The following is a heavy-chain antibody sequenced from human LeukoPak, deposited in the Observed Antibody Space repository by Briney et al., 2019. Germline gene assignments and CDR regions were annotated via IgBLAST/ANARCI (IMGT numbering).Heavy chain of an antibody. CDR1: GYTFTSYD. J-gene: IGHJ6*03. Sequence: ASLKVSCKASGYTFTSYDIKCGRQAPGQGLEWMGWMNPNSGTTGYAQKFQGRVTMTRNTSISTAYMELSSLRSEDTAVYYCARGDYDFWSGYYLKPLSYYYYYMDVWGKGTTVTVSS. CDR2: MNPNSGTT. D-gene: IGHD3-3*01. V-gene: IGHV1-8*01. CDR3: ARGDYDFWSGYYLKPLSYYYYYMDV.